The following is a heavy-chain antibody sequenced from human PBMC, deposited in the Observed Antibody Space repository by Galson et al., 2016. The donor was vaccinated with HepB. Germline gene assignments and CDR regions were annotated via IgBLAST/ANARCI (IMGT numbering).Heavy chain of an antibody. J-gene: IGHJ4*02. Sequence: SETLSLTCTVSGGSIKNYSWSWIRQSPGKGLEYVGYIYYGGSTNYNPSLKSRVTISVDSSKNQFSLRLSSVTAADTAVYYCARRRLQFYFDYWGPGTLVAVSS. CDR1: GGSIKNYS. V-gene: IGHV4-59*12. CDR3: ARRRLQFYFDY. D-gene: IGHD4-11*01. CDR2: IYYGGST.